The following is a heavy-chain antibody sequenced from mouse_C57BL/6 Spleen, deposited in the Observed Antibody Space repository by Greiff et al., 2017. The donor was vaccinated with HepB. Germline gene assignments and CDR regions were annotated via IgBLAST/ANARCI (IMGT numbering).Heavy chain of an antibody. V-gene: IGHV5-4*01. CDR3: ARDEDYYGSSSWFAY. CDR1: GFTFSSYA. J-gene: IGHJ3*01. Sequence: DVKLQESGGGLVKPGGSLKLSCAASGFTFSSYAMSWVRQTPEKRLEWVATISDGGSYTYYPDNVKGRFTISRDNAKNNLYLQMSHLKSEDTAMYYCARDEDYYGSSSWFAYWGQGTLVTVSA. CDR2: ISDGGSYT. D-gene: IGHD1-1*01.